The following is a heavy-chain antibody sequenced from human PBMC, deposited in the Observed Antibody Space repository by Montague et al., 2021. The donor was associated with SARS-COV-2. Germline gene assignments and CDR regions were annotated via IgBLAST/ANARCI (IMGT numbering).Heavy chain of an antibody. CDR2: IHHGGST. D-gene: IGHD3-3*01. CDR3: ARGQPAAVTFYGIWNGQRDYYYYMDV. Sequence: SETLSLTCAVHGGSFSTYSWNWIRQPPGKGLEWIGEIHHGGSTNYNPSLKSRVTISADTSKNQFSLKLTSVAAADTAVYYCARGQPAAVTFYGIWNGQRDYYYYMDVWAKGTTVTVSS. CDR1: GGSFSTYS. J-gene: IGHJ6*03. V-gene: IGHV4-34*01.